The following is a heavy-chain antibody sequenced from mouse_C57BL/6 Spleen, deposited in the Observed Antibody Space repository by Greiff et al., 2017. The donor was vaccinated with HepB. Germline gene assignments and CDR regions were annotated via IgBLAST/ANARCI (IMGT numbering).Heavy chain of an antibody. CDR3: ARPYYDGYYGYFDV. CDR1: GFTFSSYG. Sequence: EVQLVESGGDLVKPGGSLKLSCAASGFTFSSYGMSWVRQTPDKRLEWVATISSGGSYTYYPDSVKGRFTISRDNAKNTLYLQMSSLKSEDTAMYYCARPYYDGYYGYFDVWGTGTTVTVSS. CDR2: ISSGGSYT. V-gene: IGHV5-6*01. J-gene: IGHJ1*03. D-gene: IGHD2-3*01.